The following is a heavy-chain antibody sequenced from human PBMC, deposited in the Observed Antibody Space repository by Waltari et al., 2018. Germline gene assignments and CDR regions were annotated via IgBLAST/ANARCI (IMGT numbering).Heavy chain of an antibody. CDR3: AREVYRSGGH. J-gene: IGHJ4*02. CDR2: IYSDGRT. V-gene: IGHV3-53*01. CDR1: GFNVSRNY. Sequence: EMQLVESGGGLIQLGGSLRLSCAASGFNVSRNYRSWVRQAPGAGLEWVSIIYSDGRTYYADSVKGRFTISRDNSKNTLYLQMNSLRAEDTAIYYCAREVYRSGGHWGQGTLVTVSS. D-gene: IGHD6-19*01.